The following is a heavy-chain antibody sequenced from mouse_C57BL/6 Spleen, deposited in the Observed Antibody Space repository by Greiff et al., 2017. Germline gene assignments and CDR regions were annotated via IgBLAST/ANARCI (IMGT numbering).Heavy chain of an antibody. CDR2: IDPSDSYT. V-gene: IGHV1-69*01. J-gene: IGHJ3*01. CDR3: ARSGYGNWFAY. D-gene: IGHD2-1*01. Sequence: QVQLQQPGAELVMPGASVTLSCKASGYTFTSYWMHWVKQRPGQGLEWIGEIDPSDSYTNYNQKFKGKSTLTVDKSSSTAYMQLSSLTSEDSAVYYCARSGYGNWFAYWGQGTLVTVSA. CDR1: GYTFTSYW.